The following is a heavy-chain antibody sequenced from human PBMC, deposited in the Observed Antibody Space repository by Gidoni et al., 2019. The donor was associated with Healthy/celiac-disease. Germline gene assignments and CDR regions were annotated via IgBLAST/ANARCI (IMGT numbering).Heavy chain of an antibody. V-gene: IGHV4-59*01. CDR2: IYYSGST. Sequence: QVQLQESAPGLVKPSETLTPTCTVPGGSISSYYWSWNRQPPGKGLEWIGYIYYSGSTNYNPSLKSRVTISGDTSKNQFSLKLSSVTAADTAVYYCARGNYYDSRVYYLVAFDIWGQGTMVTVSS. D-gene: IGHD3-22*01. CDR1: GGSISSYY. CDR3: ARGNYYDSRVYYLVAFDI. J-gene: IGHJ3*02.